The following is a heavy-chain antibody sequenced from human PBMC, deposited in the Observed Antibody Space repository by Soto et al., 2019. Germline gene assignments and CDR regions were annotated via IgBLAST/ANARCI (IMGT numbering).Heavy chain of an antibody. V-gene: IGHV3-23*01. Sequence: EVQLLESGGGLIQPGGSLRLSCAASGFTFSAYAMSWVRQAPGQGLEWVSGTCGGSGGTYYADSVKGRFTISRDKSKNTLYLQMNSLRAEDTAVYYSAKDQSENSGFVVVVAAIDYWGQGTLVTVSS. J-gene: IGHJ4*02. CDR1: GFTFSAYA. CDR3: AKDQSENSGFVVVVAAIDY. D-gene: IGHD2-15*01. CDR2: TCGGSGGT.